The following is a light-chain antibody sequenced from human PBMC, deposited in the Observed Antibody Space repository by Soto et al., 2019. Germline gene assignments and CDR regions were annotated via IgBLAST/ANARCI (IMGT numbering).Light chain of an antibody. Sequence: QPVLTQPPSVSGAPGQRVTISCTGSSSNVGAGYDVHWYQQLPGTAPKLLIYGNSNRPSGVPDRFSGSKSGTSASLAITGLQAEEEADYYYQSYDSSLSGPYYVFGTGTKLTVL. CDR1: SSNVGAGYD. CDR3: QSYDSSLSGPYYV. J-gene: IGLJ1*01. V-gene: IGLV1-40*01. CDR2: GNS.